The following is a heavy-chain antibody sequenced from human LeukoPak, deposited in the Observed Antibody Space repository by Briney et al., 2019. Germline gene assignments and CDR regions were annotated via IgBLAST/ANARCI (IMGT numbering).Heavy chain of an antibody. J-gene: IGHJ4*02. Sequence: SETLSLTCTVSGGSISSSGYYWVWIRQPPGKGLEWIGSIYYTGSTYYNPSLRSRVTISVDTSKNQFSLKLTSVTAADTAVYYCASFPIVVVMNTPDGYWGQGTLVTVSS. CDR1: GGSISSSGYY. CDR2: IYYTGST. CDR3: ASFPIVVVMNTPDGY. V-gene: IGHV4-39*01. D-gene: IGHD3-22*01.